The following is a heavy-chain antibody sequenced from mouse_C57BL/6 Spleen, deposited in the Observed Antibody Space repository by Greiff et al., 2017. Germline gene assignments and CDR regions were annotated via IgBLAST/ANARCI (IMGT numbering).Heavy chain of an antibody. D-gene: IGHD2-14*01. V-gene: IGHV1-55*01. Sequence: VQLQQPGAELVKPGASVKMSCKASGYTFTSYWITWVKQRPGQGLEWIGDIYPGSGSTNYNEKFKSTATLTVDTSSSTAYMQLSSLTAEDSAVYCCASEGARSGTEAMDYWGQGTSVTVSS. CDR2: IYPGSGST. CDR3: ASEGARSGTEAMDY. J-gene: IGHJ4*01. CDR1: GYTFTSYW.